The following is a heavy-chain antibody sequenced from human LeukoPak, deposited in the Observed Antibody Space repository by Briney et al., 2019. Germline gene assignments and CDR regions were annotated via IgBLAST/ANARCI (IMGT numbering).Heavy chain of an antibody. Sequence: PSETLSLTCTASGGSISDNYWSWIRQPPGKGLEWIGYAYYSGHTNYNSSLKSRVTMSLDTSKSQFSLRLSPVTAADTAVYFCARHPFATPFDYWGPGTLVTVSS. CDR3: ARHPFATPFDY. CDR2: AYYSGHT. D-gene: IGHD2-15*01. V-gene: IGHV4-59*08. CDR1: GGSISDNY. J-gene: IGHJ4*02.